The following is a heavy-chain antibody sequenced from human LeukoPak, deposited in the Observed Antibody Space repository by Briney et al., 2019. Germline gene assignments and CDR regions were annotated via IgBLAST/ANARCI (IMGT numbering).Heavy chain of an antibody. J-gene: IGHJ5*02. D-gene: IGHD3-3*01. CDR2: IYSGGST. CDR1: GFTLITYW. V-gene: IGHV3-23*03. Sequence: GGSLRLSCAASGFTLITYWMTWVRQAPGKGLEWVSLIYSGGSTYYADSVKGRFTISRDNSKNTLYLQMNNLRAEDTSIYYCAKALPIYFSPSNWFDPWGQGTLVTVSS. CDR3: AKALPIYFSPSNWFDP.